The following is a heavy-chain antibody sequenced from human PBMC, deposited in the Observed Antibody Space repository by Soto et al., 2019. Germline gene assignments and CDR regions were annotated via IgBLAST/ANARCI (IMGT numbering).Heavy chain of an antibody. Sequence: GGSLRLSCTASGFTFRTYWMXXVRXXXGKGLVWVAHINSDGISTIYADSVKGRFTISRDNAKNTLNLQMNSLRVEDTAVYFCARREYDSVTGYSLDYWGQGTLVTVSS. CDR2: INSDGIST. D-gene: IGHD3-9*01. V-gene: IGHV3-74*01. CDR3: ARREYDSVTGYSLDY. CDR1: GFTFRTYW. J-gene: IGHJ4*02.